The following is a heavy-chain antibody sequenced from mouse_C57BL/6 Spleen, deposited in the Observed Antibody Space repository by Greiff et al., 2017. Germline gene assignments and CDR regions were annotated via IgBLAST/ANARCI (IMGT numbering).Heavy chain of an antibody. Sequence: EVQLQQSGPELVKPGASVKISCKASGYSFTDYNINWVKQSNGKGLEWIGEIDPSCGTTNYNEKFKGKATLTVDKSSSTAYMQLNSLTSEDSAVYVCASVSGYDGCSDLDYWGQGTPVTVSA. V-gene: IGHV1-39*01. CDR1: GYSFTDYN. CDR3: ASVSGYDGCSDLDY. CDR2: IDPSCGTT. D-gene: IGHD2-2*01. J-gene: IGHJ3*01.